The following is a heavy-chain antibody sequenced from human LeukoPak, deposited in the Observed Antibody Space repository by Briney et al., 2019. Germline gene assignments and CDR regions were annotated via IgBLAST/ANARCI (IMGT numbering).Heavy chain of an antibody. CDR3: AKARLPGIAVSGDH. V-gene: IGHV3-23*01. CDR2: ISGSGGTT. J-gene: IGHJ5*02. Sequence: GGSLRLSCAASGFTFSSYGMTWVPQAPGKRLEWVSSISGSGGTTYYADSVKGRFTMSRDNSKDTLFLQMNSLRVEDTAVYYCAKARLPGIAVSGDHWGQGILIIVSS. CDR1: GFTFSSYG. D-gene: IGHD6-19*01.